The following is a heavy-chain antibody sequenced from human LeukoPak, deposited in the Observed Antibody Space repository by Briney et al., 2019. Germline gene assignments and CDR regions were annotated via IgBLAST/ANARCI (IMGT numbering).Heavy chain of an antibody. D-gene: IGHD5-12*01. V-gene: IGHV3-66*01. Sequence: GGSLRLSCAASGFTVSSNYMNWVRQAPGKGLEWVSVIYSDGSTYYADSVKGRFTISRDNSKNTLYLQMNSLRDEDTAVYYCARWVVATMFDYWGQGTLVTVSS. CDR3: ARWVVATMFDY. CDR2: IYSDGST. CDR1: GFTVSSNY. J-gene: IGHJ4*02.